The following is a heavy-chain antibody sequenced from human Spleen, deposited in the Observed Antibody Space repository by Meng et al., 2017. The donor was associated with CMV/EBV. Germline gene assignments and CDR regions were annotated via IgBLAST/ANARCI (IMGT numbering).Heavy chain of an antibody. CDR3: ARNYCSSGGCFKYSDNWFDP. V-gene: IGHV4-59*02. Sequence: ESLKISCTVSGDSVSSYDWSWIRQPPGKGLEWIGCLYSSGNTNYNPSLKNRVTISLGTAKSQFTLKLRSVTAADTAFYYCARNYCSSGGCFKYSDNWFDPWGQGTLVTVSS. J-gene: IGHJ5*02. CDR1: GDSVSSYD. CDR2: LYSSGNT. D-gene: IGHD2-15*01.